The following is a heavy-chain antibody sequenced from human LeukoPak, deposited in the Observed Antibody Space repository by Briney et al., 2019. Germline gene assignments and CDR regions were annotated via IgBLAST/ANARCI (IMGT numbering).Heavy chain of an antibody. Sequence: PGGSLRPSCAASGFTFSSYAMSWVRQAPGKGLEWVSAITGSGGSTYYADSVKGRFTISRDNSKNTLYLQMNSLRAEDTAVYYCAKDTASSWWYFDLWGRGTLVTVSS. J-gene: IGHJ2*01. D-gene: IGHD5-18*01. CDR3: AKDTASSWWYFDL. V-gene: IGHV3-23*01. CDR2: ITGSGGST. CDR1: GFTFSSYA.